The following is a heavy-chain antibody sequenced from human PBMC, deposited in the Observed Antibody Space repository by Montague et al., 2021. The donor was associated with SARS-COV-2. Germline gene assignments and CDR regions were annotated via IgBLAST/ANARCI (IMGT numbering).Heavy chain of an antibody. J-gene: IGHJ4*02. D-gene: IGHD4-17*01. CDR3: ARHPTTVTAFH. CDR2: IFYTGTI. V-gene: IGHV4-39*01. Sequence: SETLSLTCTVSGDSITSIIHYWGWIRPPPGKGLEWIASIFYTGTIYYNPSLKSRVTMSLDTSKSQFSLNLTSVTAADTAVYFCARHPTTVTAFHWGQGSLVTVSS. CDR1: GDSITSIIHY.